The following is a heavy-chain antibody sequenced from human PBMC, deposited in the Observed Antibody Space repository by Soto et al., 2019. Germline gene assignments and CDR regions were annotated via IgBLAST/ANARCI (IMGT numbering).Heavy chain of an antibody. CDR3: ARWAPDAFHV. J-gene: IGHJ3*01. Sequence: SVKVSCKASGGTFSSYTISWVRQAPGQGLEWMGRIIPILGIASYAQKFQGRVTMTRDTSTSTVYMELSSLRSEDAAVYFCARWAPDAFHVWGQGTLVTVSS. CDR1: GGTFSSYT. CDR2: IIPILGIA. V-gene: IGHV1-69*02.